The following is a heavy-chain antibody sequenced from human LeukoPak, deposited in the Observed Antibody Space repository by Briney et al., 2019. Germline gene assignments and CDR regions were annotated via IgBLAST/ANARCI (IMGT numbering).Heavy chain of an antibody. J-gene: IGHJ4*02. CDR1: GYTFTSYG. V-gene: IGHV1-18*01. D-gene: IGHD6-19*01. Sequence: ASVKVSCKASGYTFTSYGISWVRQAPGQGLEWMGWISAYNGNTNYAQKLQGRVTMTTDTSTSTAYMELRSLRSDDTAVYYCARGRLIAVAPAGPDYWGQGTLVTVSS. CDR2: ISAYNGNT. CDR3: ARGRLIAVAPAGPDY.